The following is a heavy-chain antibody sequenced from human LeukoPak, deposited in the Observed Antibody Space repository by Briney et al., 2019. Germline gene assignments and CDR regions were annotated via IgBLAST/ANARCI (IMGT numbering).Heavy chain of an antibody. D-gene: IGHD6-19*01. J-gene: IGHJ3*02. CDR1: GFTFSSYA. V-gene: IGHV3-23*01. Sequence: GGSLRPSCAASGFTFSSYAMSWVRQAPGKGLEWVSTISNSGGTTYYADSVKGRFTISRDNSKNTLYLQMNSLRAEDTAVYYCARMIRYSSGWPAGGAFDIWGQGTMVTVSS. CDR3: ARMIRYSSGWPAGGAFDI. CDR2: ISNSGGTT.